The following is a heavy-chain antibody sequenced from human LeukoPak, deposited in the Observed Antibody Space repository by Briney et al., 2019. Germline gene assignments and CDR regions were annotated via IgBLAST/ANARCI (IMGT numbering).Heavy chain of an antibody. Sequence: GGSLRLSCAASGFTFSGYRMNWVRQAPGKGLEWVSYISSTSSIISYADSVTGRFTISRDNAKNSLYLQMNSLRDEDTAVYYCVRESSYAFNIWGQGTMVTVSS. J-gene: IGHJ3*02. V-gene: IGHV3-48*02. CDR3: VRESSYAFNI. CDR2: ISSTSSII. CDR1: GFTFSGYR.